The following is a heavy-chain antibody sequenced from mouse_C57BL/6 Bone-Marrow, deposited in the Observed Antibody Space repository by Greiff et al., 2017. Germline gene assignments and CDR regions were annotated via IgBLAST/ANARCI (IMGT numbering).Heavy chain of an antibody. Sequence: QVQLQQSGAELVRPGASVTLSCKASGYTFTDYEMHWVKQTPVHGLEWIGAIDPETGGTAYNQKFKGKAILTADKSSSTAYLELRSLTSEDSAVYYYTREGILITTVVANWYFDVWGTGTTVTVSS. CDR2: IDPETGGT. J-gene: IGHJ1*03. CDR3: TREGILITTVVANWYFDV. V-gene: IGHV1-15*01. D-gene: IGHD1-1*01. CDR1: GYTFTDYE.